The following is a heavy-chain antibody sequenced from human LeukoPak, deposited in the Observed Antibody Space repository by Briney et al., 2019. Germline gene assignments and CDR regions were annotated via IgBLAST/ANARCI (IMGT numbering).Heavy chain of an antibody. CDR3: AKDAPYVDMATMVKAYFFDY. CDR1: GFTFSNNA. D-gene: IGHD5-24*01. V-gene: IGHV3-23*01. CDR2: ISGGGDST. Sequence: PGGSLRLSCAASGFTFSNNAMSWVRQAPGKGLEWVSAISGGGDSTSYADSVKGRFTISRDNSKNTLYLQMNSLRAEDTAIYYCAKDAPYVDMATMVKAYFFDYWGQGTLVTVSS. J-gene: IGHJ4*02.